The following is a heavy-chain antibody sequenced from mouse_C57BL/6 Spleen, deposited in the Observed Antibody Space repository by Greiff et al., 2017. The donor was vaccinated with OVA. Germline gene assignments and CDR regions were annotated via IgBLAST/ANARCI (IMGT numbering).Heavy chain of an antibody. J-gene: IGHJ4*01. Sequence: QVQLQQPGAELVMPGASVKLSCKASGYTFTSYWMHWVKQRPGQGLEWIGEIDPSDSYTNYNQKFKGKSTLTVDKSSSTAYMQHSSLTSEDSAVYYCARGALYYGSSDYAMDYWGQGTSVTVSS. CDR1: GYTFTSYW. CDR3: ARGALYYGSSDYAMDY. CDR2: IDPSDSYT. V-gene: IGHV1-69*01. D-gene: IGHD1-1*01.